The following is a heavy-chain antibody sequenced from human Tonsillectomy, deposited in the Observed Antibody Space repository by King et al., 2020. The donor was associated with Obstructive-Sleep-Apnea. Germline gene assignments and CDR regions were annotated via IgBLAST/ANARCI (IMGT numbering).Heavy chain of an antibody. CDR3: AYFDSSGYYSYFDY. J-gene: IGHJ4*02. V-gene: IGHV3-30-3*01. D-gene: IGHD3-22*01. CDR1: GFTFSSYS. CDR2: ISYDGNKK. Sequence: QLVQSGGGVVQPGRSLRLSCAASGFTFSSYSMHWVRQAPGKGLEWVALISYDGNKKYYADSVKGRFTISRDNSKGALFLQMNSLRAEDTAVYYCAYFDSSGYYSYFDYWGQGTLVTVSS.